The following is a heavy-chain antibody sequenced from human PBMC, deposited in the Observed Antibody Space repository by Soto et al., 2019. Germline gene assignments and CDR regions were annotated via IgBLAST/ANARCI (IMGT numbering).Heavy chain of an antibody. J-gene: IGHJ3*02. V-gene: IGHV4-34*01. CDR1: GGSFSGYS. CDR2: INHSVST. D-gene: IGHD2-21*01. Sequence: VFLTGAVYGGSFSGYSWGCLRQPPGKGLEWIGEINHSVSTKYNPSLKIRVTISVDASKNQFSLPLSCLPAADTAGAYHTRAGSYSRYAFDIWGQGTMVTVSS. CDR3: TRAGSYSRYAFDI.